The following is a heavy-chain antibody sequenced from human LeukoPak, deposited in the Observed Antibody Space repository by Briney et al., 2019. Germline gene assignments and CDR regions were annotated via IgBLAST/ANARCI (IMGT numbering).Heavy chain of an antibody. CDR2: ISSSGSTI. Sequence: GGSLRLSCAASGFTFSSYEMNWVRQAPGKGLEWVSYISSSGSTIYYADSVKGRFTISRDNAKNSLYLQMNSLRAEDTAVYYCARVPYGYSYGSYYFDYWGQGTLDTVSS. CDR3: ARVPYGYSYGSYYFDY. V-gene: IGHV3-48*03. D-gene: IGHD5-18*01. CDR1: GFTFSSYE. J-gene: IGHJ4*02.